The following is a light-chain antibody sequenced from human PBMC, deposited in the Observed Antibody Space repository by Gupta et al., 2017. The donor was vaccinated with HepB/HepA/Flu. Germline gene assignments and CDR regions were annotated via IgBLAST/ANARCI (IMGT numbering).Light chain of an antibody. CDR3: AGWDDSLSGWV. CDR1: SSNIGSNT. V-gene: IGLV1-44*01. J-gene: IGLJ3*02. Sequence: QSVLTQPPSASGTPGQRVTISCSGSSSNIGSNTVNRYQQLPGTAPKLLIYSSNQRPSGVPDRFSGSKSGTSASLAISGLQSEDEADYYCAGWDDSLSGWVFGGGTKLTVL. CDR2: SSN.